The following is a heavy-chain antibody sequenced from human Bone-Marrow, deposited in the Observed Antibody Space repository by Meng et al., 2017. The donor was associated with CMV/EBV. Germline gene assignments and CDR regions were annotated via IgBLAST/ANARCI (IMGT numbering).Heavy chain of an antibody. J-gene: IGHJ4*02. Sequence: GESLKISCAASGFTVTTNYMNWVRQAPGKGLEWVSVFYTDGNIYYADSVKGRFTISRDNSKSTVYLQMNSLRPEETAVYYCAKDLLLFGGANAYFDSWGQGTLVTVSS. V-gene: IGHV3-53*05. CDR3: AKDLLLFGGANAYFDS. CDR1: GFTVTTNY. CDR2: FYTDGNI. D-gene: IGHD3-16*01.